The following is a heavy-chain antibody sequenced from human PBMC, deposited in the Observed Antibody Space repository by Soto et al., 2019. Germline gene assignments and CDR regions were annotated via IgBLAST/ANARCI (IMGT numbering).Heavy chain of an antibody. Sequence: GESLKISCAASGFSLSSHGMHWVRQAPGKGLEWVAVIWYDGSSKYYADSVRGRFTISRDNSQNTLSLQMNSLRAEDTAVYYCARDSTTFGGKCYSYYYGMDVWGQGTTVTVYS. D-gene: IGHD3-3*01. CDR2: IWYDGSSK. J-gene: IGHJ6*02. CDR1: GFSLSSHG. CDR3: ARDSTTFGGKCYSYYYGMDV. V-gene: IGHV3-33*01.